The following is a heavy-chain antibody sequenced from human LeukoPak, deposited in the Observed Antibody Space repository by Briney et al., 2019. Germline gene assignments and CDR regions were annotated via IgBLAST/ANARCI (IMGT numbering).Heavy chain of an antibody. J-gene: IGHJ6*03. Sequence: PSHTLSLTCTVSGGSLSPYYWSWIRQSPGKGLEWIGYISYSGSTNYHPSLKSRVTISVDMSKPQFYLKLSSVTAADTAVYYCARARYREINYAYAGGFYYMDVWGKGTTVTVSS. V-gene: IGHV4-59*07. D-gene: IGHD1-26*01. CDR1: GGSLSPYY. CDR3: ARARYREINYAYAGGFYYMDV. CDR2: ISYSGST.